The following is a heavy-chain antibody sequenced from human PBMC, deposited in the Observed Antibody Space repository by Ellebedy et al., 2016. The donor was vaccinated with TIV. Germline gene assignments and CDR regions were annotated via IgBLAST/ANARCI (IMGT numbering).Heavy chain of an antibody. CDR3: AMGAHDYGDYSLDY. V-gene: IGHV1-69*06. CDR2: IIPIFGTA. Sequence: SVKVSCXASGYTFTSYGISWVRQAPGQGLEWMGGIIPIFGTANYAQKFQGRVTITADKSTSTVYMELSSLRSEDTAVYYCAMGAHDYGDYSLDYWGQGTLVTVSS. D-gene: IGHD4-17*01. CDR1: GYTFTSYG. J-gene: IGHJ4*02.